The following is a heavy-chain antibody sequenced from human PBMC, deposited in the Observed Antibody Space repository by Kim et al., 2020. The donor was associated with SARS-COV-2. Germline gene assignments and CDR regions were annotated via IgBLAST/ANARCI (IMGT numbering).Heavy chain of an antibody. Sequence: SETLSLTCTVSGGSVSSGSYYWSWIRQPPGKGLEWIGYIYYSGSTNYNPSLKSRVTISVDTSKNQFSLKLSSVTAADTAVYYCARDAPNPFRRGYSLWGQGTLVTVSS. CDR1: GGSVSSGSYY. D-gene: IGHD5-18*01. CDR2: IYYSGST. V-gene: IGHV4-61*01. J-gene: IGHJ4*02. CDR3: ARDAPNPFRRGYSL.